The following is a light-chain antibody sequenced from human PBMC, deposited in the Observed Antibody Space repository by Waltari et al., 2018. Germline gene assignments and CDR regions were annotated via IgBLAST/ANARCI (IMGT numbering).Light chain of an antibody. CDR2: EVS. CDR1: SSDVGSFNL. J-gene: IGLJ3*02. V-gene: IGLV2-23*02. Sequence: QSALTQPASVSGSPGQSITISCTGTSSDVGSFNLFSWYQQHPGKAPKLMIYEVSKRPSGVSNRFSGSKSGNTASLTISGLQAEDEADYYCCSYAGRVFGGGTKLTVL. CDR3: CSYAGRV.